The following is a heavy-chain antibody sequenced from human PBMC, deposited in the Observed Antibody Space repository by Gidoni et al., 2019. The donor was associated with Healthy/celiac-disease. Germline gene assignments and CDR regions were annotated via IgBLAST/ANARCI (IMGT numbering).Heavy chain of an antibody. D-gene: IGHD5-18*01. CDR2: INHSGST. J-gene: IGHJ4*02. Sequence: QVQLQQWGAGLLKPSETLSLTCAVYGASFSGYYWSWIRQPPGKGLEWIGEINHSGSTNYNPSLKSRVTISVDTSKNQFSLKLSSVTAADTAVYYCARGRRGYSYGTFDYWGQGTLVTASS. CDR1: GASFSGYY. V-gene: IGHV4-34*01. CDR3: ARGRRGYSYGTFDY.